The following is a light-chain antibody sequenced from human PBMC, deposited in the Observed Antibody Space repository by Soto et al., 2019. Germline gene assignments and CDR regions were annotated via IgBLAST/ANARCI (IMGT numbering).Light chain of an antibody. J-gene: IGLJ1*01. CDR1: SSDVGRYNY. Sequence: QSVLTQLPSASGSPGQSVAISCTGTSSDVGRYNYVSWYQQHPGKAPKLMIYEVNKRPSGVPDRFSGSKSGNTASLTVSGRQAEDEADYYCSSDAGSTNVFGNGTKGTGX. CDR2: EVN. V-gene: IGLV2-8*01. CDR3: SSDAGSTNV.